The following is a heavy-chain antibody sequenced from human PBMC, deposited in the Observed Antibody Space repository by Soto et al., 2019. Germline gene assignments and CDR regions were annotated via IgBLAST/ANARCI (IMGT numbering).Heavy chain of an antibody. CDR3: ARFDYVDASDI. D-gene: IGHD4-17*01. Sequence: ASVKVSWKTSGYAFTSYSITWVRQAPGQGLEWMGGISANYGHANYAQKFQGRVTITTDKPTSTASMELSSLRYEDTAVYYCARFDYVDASDIWG. CDR1: GYAFTSYS. V-gene: IGHV1-18*04. CDR2: ISANYGHA. J-gene: IGHJ3*02.